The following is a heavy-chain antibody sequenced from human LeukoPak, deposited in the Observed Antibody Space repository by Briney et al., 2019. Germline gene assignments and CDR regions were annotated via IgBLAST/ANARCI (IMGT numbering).Heavy chain of an antibody. J-gene: IGHJ6*03. CDR3: ARHQENDFWSGYHYYYYMDV. CDR1: GGSISSSSYY. D-gene: IGHD3-3*01. Sequence: PLETLSLTCTVSGGSISSSSYYWGWIRQPPGKGLEWIGSSYYSGSPYYNPSLKSRVTVSVDTSKNQFSLKLSSVTAADTAVYYCARHQENDFWSGYHYYYYMDVWGKGTTVTVSS. V-gene: IGHV4-39*01. CDR2: SYYSGSP.